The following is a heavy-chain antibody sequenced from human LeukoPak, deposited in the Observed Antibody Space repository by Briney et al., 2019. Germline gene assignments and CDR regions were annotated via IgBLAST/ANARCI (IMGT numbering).Heavy chain of an antibody. CDR2: ISYDGSKQ. Sequence: RQSLRLSSAASGFTLSSYAMHSVRQAPRKGLERVAVISYDGSKQYYADSVKGRFTISRANSRNTLYLQMNSLTAEATAVYYVAREGRFLVLLIDYCGQGTLVTVSS. CDR1: GFTLSSYA. V-gene: IGHV3-30-3*01. CDR3: AREGRFLVLLIDY. J-gene: IGHJ4*02. D-gene: IGHD3-3*01.